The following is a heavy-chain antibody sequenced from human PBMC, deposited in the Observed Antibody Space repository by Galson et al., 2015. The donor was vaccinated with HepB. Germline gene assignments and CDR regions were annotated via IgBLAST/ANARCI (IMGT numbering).Heavy chain of an antibody. V-gene: IGHV3-23*01. Sequence: SLRLSCAASGFTFSSYAMSWVRQAPGKGLEWVSSISGSDGTTYYADSVKGRFTISRDNSKNTVYLQMNSLGAEETAIYYCAKARVGTNHYSANDYWGQGTLVTVSS. CDR2: ISGSDGTT. CDR3: AKARVGTNHYSANDY. CDR1: GFTFSSYA. D-gene: IGHD1-7*01. J-gene: IGHJ4*02.